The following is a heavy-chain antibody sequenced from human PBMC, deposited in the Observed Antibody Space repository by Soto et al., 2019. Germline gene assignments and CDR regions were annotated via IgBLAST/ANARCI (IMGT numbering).Heavy chain of an antibody. D-gene: IGHD2-21*02. CDR2: INLRGGTT. CDR1: GYNFNQYY. V-gene: IGHV1-46*02. J-gene: IGHJ4*02. Sequence: QVQLVQSGAEVRKPGASVRLSCETSGYNFNQYYIHWVRQAPGQGLEWMGIINLRGGTTAYAHKLWVRVTVCGDTSTSTAYMQLSSLRSEDTAVYCCSRGPADSDVPRWDYWGQRTLVTVSS. CDR3: SRGPADSDVPRWDY.